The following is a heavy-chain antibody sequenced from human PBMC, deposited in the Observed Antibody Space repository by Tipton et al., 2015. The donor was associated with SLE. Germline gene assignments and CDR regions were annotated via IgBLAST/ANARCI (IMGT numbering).Heavy chain of an antibody. CDR2: IYYSGST. CDR3: ARADWSGYLFGY. CDR1: GGSISSYY. D-gene: IGHD3-3*01. V-gene: IGHV4-59*01. J-gene: IGHJ4*02. Sequence: TLSLTCTVSGGSISSYYWSWIRQPPGKGLEWIGYIYYSGSTNYNPPLKSRVTISVDTSKNQSSLKLSSVTAADTAVYYCARADWSGYLFGYWGQGTLVTVSS.